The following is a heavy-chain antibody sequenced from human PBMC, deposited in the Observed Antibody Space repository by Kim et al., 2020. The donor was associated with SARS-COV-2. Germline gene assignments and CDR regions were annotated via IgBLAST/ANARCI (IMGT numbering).Heavy chain of an antibody. D-gene: IGHD3-10*01. CDR2: INHSGST. CDR3: ARVAIFGDPRRRPRGWFDP. CDR1: GGSFSGYY. J-gene: IGHJ5*02. V-gene: IGHV4-34*01. Sequence: SETLSLTCAVYGGSFSGYYWSWIRQPPGKGLEWIGEINHSGSTNYNPSLKSRVTISVDTSKNQFSLKLSSVTAADTAVYYCARVAIFGDPRRRPRGWFDPWGQGTLVTVSS.